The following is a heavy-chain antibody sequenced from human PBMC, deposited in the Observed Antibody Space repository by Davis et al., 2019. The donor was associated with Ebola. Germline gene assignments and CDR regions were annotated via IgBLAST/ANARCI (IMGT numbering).Heavy chain of an antibody. Sequence: SETLSLTCTVSGGSISSYYWSWIRQPPGKGLEWIGYIYYSGRTNYNPSLKSRVTISVDTSKNQFSLKLSSVTAADTAVYYCARDGSSHTRGGCYYYGMDVWGQGTTVTVSS. V-gene: IGHV4-59*01. CDR2: IYYSGRT. CDR3: ARDGSSHTRGGCYYYGMDV. CDR1: GGSISSYY. D-gene: IGHD6-6*01. J-gene: IGHJ6*02.